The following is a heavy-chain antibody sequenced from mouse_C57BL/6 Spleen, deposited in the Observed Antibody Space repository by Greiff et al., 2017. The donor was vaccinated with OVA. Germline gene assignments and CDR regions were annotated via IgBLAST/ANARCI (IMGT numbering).Heavy chain of an antibody. CDR3: ASGYYSTKGYFDV. CDR1: GYTFTSYW. CDR2: IDPSDSYT. J-gene: IGHJ1*03. D-gene: IGHD1-1*01. Sequence: QVQLQQPGAELVMPGASVKLSCKASGYTFTSYWMHWVKQRPGQGLEWIGEIDPSDSYTNYNQKFKGKSTLTVDKSSSTAYMQLSSLTSEDSAVYYCASGYYSTKGYFDVWGTGTTVTVSS. V-gene: IGHV1-69*01.